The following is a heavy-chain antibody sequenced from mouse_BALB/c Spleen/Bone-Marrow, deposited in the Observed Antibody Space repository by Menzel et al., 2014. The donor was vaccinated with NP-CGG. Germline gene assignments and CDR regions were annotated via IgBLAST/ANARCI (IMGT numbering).Heavy chain of an antibody. D-gene: IGHD2-3*01. CDR1: GFDFRRYW. J-gene: IGHJ2*01. V-gene: IGHV4-1*02. Sequence: EVKLQESGGGLVQPGGSLKLSCAASGFDFRRYWMCWVRQAPGKGLEWIGEINPESSTINYTPSLKYKFIISRDNAKNTLYLQMSKVRSEDTALYYCARLGYYGYFVDWGQGTTLTVSS. CDR2: INPESSTI. CDR3: ARLGYYGYFVD.